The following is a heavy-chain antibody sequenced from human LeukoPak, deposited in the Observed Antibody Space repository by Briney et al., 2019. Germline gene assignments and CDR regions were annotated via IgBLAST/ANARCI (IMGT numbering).Heavy chain of an antibody. CDR3: AKRGTAMVTPGARFNWFDP. Sequence: SETLSLTCTVSGGSISSYYWSWIRQPPGKGLEWIGYISYSGSPNYNPSLKSRVTISVETSKNQFSLKLTSVTAADTAVYYCAKRGTAMVTPGARFNWFDPWGQGTLVTVSS. V-gene: IGHV4-59*01. CDR2: ISYSGSP. CDR1: GGSISSYY. D-gene: IGHD5-18*01. J-gene: IGHJ5*02.